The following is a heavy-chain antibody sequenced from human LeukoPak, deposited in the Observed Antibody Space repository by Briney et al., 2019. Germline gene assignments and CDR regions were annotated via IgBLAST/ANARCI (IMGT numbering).Heavy chain of an antibody. CDR1: GFTFSSYA. Sequence: GGSLRLSCAASGFTFSSYAMSWVRQAPGKGLEWDSAISGSGGSTYYADSVKGRFTISRDNSKNTLYLQMNSLRAEDTAVYYCLYYYDSSGYPYFDYWGQGTLVTVSS. J-gene: IGHJ4*02. D-gene: IGHD3-22*01. V-gene: IGHV3-23*01. CDR2: ISGSGGST. CDR3: LYYYDSSGYPYFDY.